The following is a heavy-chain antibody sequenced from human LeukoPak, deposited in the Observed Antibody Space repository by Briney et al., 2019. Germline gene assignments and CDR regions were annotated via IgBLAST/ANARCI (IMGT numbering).Heavy chain of an antibody. Sequence: WVSVIYSGGSTSYAASVKGRFTISRDNSKNTLYLQMNSLRAEDTAVYYCARGGHRQQQLDYWGQGTLVTVSS. CDR3: ARGGHRQQQLDY. J-gene: IGHJ4*02. CDR2: IYSGGST. V-gene: IGHV3-53*01. D-gene: IGHD6-13*01.